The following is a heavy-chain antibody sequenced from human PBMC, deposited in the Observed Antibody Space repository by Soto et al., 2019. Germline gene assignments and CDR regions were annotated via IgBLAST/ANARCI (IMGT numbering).Heavy chain of an antibody. CDR3: TRDSGYCTGTSCYRQGFDP. Sequence: QPGGSLRLSCAASRFTFSNYWMHWVRQAPGEGLVWVSRISNDGSSTSYADSVKGRFTISRDNAKNTLYLQMNSLRAEDTAVYYCTRDSGYCTGTSCYRQGFDPWGQGTLVTVSS. D-gene: IGHD2-2*02. CDR1: RFTFSNYW. V-gene: IGHV3-74*01. CDR2: ISNDGSST. J-gene: IGHJ5*02.